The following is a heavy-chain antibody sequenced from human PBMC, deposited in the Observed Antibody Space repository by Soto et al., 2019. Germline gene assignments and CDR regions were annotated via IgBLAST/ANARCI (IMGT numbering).Heavy chain of an antibody. D-gene: IGHD2-2*01. J-gene: IGHJ4*02. Sequence: QVQLVESGGGVVQPGRSLRLSCAASGFTFSSYGMHWVRQAPGKGLEWVAVISYDGSNKYYADSVKGRFTISRDNSKNTLYLQMNSLRAEDTAVYYCAKELGGGYQLAPFDYWGQGTLVTVSS. V-gene: IGHV3-30*18. CDR1: GFTFSSYG. CDR3: AKELGGGYQLAPFDY. CDR2: ISYDGSNK.